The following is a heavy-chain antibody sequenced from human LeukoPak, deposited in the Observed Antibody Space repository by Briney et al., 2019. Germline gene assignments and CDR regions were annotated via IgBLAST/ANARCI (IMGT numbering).Heavy chain of an antibody. J-gene: IGHJ4*02. CDR3: ARDLSPVVRASPMGY. Sequence: GGSLRLSCAASGFTFSTYGMHWVRQAPGKGLEWVSLITYDGYYKYYSDSVKGRFTISSDTSKNTLSLQMNSLRAEDTAVYYCARDLSPVVRASPMGYWGQGTLVTVSS. CDR1: GFTFSTYG. D-gene: IGHD3-10*01. CDR2: ITYDGYYK. V-gene: IGHV3-30*03.